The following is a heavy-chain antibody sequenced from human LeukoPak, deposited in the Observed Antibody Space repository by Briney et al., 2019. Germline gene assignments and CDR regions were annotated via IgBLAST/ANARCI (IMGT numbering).Heavy chain of an antibody. CDR1: GFTFDDYA. V-gene: IGHV3-43*02. CDR2: ISGDGGST. Sequence: GGSLRLSCAASGFTFDDYAMHWVRQAPGKGLEWVSLISGDGGSTYYADSVKGRFTISRDNSKNSLYLQMNSLRTEDTAWYYCAKDILRQQLVRERLMRYYGMYVWGQGTTVTVSS. CDR3: AKDILRQQLVRERLMRYYGMYV. J-gene: IGHJ6*02. D-gene: IGHD6-13*01.